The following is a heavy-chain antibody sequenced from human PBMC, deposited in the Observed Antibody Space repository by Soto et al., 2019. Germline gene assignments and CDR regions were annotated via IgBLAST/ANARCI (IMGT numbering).Heavy chain of an antibody. J-gene: IGHJ5*02. Sequence: PGGSLRLSCAASGFTFSSYSMNWVRQAPGKGLGWVSHISGSSIYIHYADSVRGRFTISRGNAKNSVYLQMDSLRVEDTAVYYCAREGALRPFSSWGQGALVTVSS. CDR1: GFTFSSYS. CDR2: ISGSSIYI. CDR3: AREGALRPFSS. V-gene: IGHV3-21*01.